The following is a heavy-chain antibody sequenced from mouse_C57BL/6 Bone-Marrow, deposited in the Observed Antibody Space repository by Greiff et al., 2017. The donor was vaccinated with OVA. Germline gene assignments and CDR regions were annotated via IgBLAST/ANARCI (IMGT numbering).Heavy chain of an antibody. J-gene: IGHJ1*03. Sequence: QVQLQQPGAELVKPGASVKLSCKASGYTFTSYWMHWVKQRPGQGLEWIGMIHPNSGSTNYNEKFKSKATLTVDKSSSTAYMQLSSLTSEDAAVYCCARSWGDGWPDVWGTGTTVTVSS. V-gene: IGHV1-64*01. D-gene: IGHD2-3*01. CDR1: GYTFTSYW. CDR3: ARSWGDGWPDV. CDR2: IHPNSGST.